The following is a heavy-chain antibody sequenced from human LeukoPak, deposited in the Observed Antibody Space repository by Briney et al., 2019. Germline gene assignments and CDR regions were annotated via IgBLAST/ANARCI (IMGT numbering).Heavy chain of an antibody. V-gene: IGHV3-30*18. CDR2: ISYDGSNK. J-gene: IGHJ6*02. CDR1: GFTFSSYG. CDR3: AKFIVPNIRHHYYYGMDV. Sequence: GGSLRLSCAASGFTFSSYGMHWVRQAPGKGLEWVAVISYDGSNKYYADSVKGRFTISRDTSKNTLYLQMKSRRAEDAAVYYCAKFIVPNIRHHYYYGMDVWGQGTTVTVSS. D-gene: IGHD2-8*01.